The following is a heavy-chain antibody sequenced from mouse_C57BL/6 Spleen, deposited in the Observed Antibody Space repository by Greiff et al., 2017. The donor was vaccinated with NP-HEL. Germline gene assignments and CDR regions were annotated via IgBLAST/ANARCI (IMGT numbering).Heavy chain of an antibody. V-gene: IGHV1-26*01. J-gene: IGHJ3*01. D-gene: IGHD1-1*01. CDR1: GYTFTDYY. CDR2: INPNNGGT. CDR3: ASGSSYRFAY. Sequence: EVQLQQSGPELVKPGASVKISCKASGYTFTDYYMNWVKQSHGKSLEWIGDINPNNGGTSYNQKFKGKATLTVDKSSSTAYMELRSLTSEDSAVYYCASGSSYRFAYWGQGTLVTVSA.